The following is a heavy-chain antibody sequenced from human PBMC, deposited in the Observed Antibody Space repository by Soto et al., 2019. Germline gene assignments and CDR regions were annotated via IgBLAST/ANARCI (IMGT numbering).Heavy chain of an antibody. CDR3: ARDGIGGTVFRGYLDY. V-gene: IGHV3-33*01. D-gene: IGHD1-7*01. Sequence: QEQLVESGGGVVQPGTSLRLSCAVPGGIFHGYGMHWVRQAPGKGLEWVAIIRFDGSNEEYADSVKGRFTISRDNSKNILYLQMNALGAEDTAVYYCARDGIGGTVFRGYLDYWGRGTVLTVSS. J-gene: IGHJ4*02. CDR1: GGIFHGYG. CDR2: IRFDGSNE.